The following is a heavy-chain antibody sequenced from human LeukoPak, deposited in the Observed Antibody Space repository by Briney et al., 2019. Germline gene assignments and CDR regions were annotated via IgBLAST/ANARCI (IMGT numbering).Heavy chain of an antibody. CDR2: ISRSATTI. V-gene: IGHV3-48*03. CDR3: ARSGTGPFDF. D-gene: IGHD1-1*01. J-gene: IGHJ4*02. CDR1: GFTFSSYE. Sequence: GGSLRLSCAASGFTFSSYEINWVRQAPGRGLEWVSYISRSATTIYYADSVKGRFIISRDNAKNSLYLQMNSLRVEDTAVYYCARSGTGPFDFWGQGTLVTVSP.